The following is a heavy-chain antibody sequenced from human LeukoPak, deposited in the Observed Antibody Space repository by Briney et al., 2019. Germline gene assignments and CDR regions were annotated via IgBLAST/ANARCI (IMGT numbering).Heavy chain of an antibody. CDR2: INPNIGGT. Sequence: WASVKVSCKTSGYTFTAYYMHWVRQAPGQGLEWMGWINPNIGGTNYAQKFQGRVTMTRDTSISTAYMELSRLRSDDTAVYYCAKQYSSSWYGEDWFDPWGQGTLVTVSS. D-gene: IGHD6-13*01. J-gene: IGHJ5*02. CDR3: AKQYSSSWYGEDWFDP. V-gene: IGHV1-2*02. CDR1: GYTFTAYY.